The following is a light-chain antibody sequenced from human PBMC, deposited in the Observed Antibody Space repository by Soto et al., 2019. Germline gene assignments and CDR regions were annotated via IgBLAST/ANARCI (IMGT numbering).Light chain of an antibody. CDR3: LQDYSYPWT. J-gene: IGKJ1*01. CDR1: QGIRDN. CDR2: AAF. V-gene: IGKV1-6*02. Sequence: IQMTQSPPSLSASVGDRVTISCRASQGIRDNLGWYQQKPGKAPKLLIYAAFSLEDEVPSRFSGSGSGGDFTLTISSLQAEDVATYFCLQDYSYPWTFGQGTKVEIK.